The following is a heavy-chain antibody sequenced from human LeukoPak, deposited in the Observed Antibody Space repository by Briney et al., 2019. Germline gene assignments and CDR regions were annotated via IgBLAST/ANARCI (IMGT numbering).Heavy chain of an antibody. Sequence: SETLSLTCTVSGGSISSYYWSWIRQPPGKGLEWIGYIYYSGSTNYNPSLKSRVTISVDTSKNQFSLKLSSVTAADTAVYYCARATAVAVPKSYYFDYWGQGTLVTVSS. J-gene: IGHJ4*02. CDR2: IYYSGST. CDR3: ARATAVAVPKSYYFDY. CDR1: GGSISSYY. V-gene: IGHV4-59*01. D-gene: IGHD4-23*01.